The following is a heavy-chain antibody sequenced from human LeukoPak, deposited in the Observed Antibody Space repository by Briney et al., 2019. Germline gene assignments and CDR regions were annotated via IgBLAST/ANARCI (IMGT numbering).Heavy chain of an antibody. J-gene: IGHJ4*02. V-gene: IGHV2-5*02. CDR1: GFSLSTSGVG. Sequence: GSGPTLVNPTQPLTLTCTFSGFSLSTSGVGVGWIRQPPGKALEWLAVIYWDDDKRYKPSLKSRLAIMKDTSKNQVILIMTNMDPADTATYYCAHRPPGVISGWDNCYFDHWAPGTLVTVSA. CDR2: IYWDDDK. D-gene: IGHD6-19*01. CDR3: AHRPPGVISGWDNCYFDH.